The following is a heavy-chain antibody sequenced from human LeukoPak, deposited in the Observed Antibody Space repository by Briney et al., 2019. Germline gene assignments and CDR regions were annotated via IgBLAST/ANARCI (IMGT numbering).Heavy chain of an antibody. CDR1: GYSISSGYY. CDR2: INHSGST. Sequence: SETLSLTCSVSGYSISSGYYWGWIRQPPGKGLEWIGEINHSGSTNYNPSLKSRVTISVDTSKNQFSLKLSSVTAADTAVYYCARVSYYYYYMDVWGKGTTVTISS. J-gene: IGHJ6*03. V-gene: IGHV4-38-2*02. CDR3: ARVSYYYYYMDV.